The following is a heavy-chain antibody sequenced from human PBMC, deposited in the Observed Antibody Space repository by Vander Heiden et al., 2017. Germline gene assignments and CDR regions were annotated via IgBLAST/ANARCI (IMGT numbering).Heavy chain of an antibody. Sequence: EVKLAESGGGLVKPGGSLRLSGAPSGFTSRSSSMNGVRQAPGKGLEWVSFISTTSTYTYYADSVKGRFTISRDNAKNSLYLQLNSLRAEDTAVYYCAREHGRRYFGFDYWGQGTLVTVSS. CDR2: ISTTSTYT. CDR3: AREHGRRYFGFDY. J-gene: IGHJ4*02. V-gene: IGHV3-21*06. D-gene: IGHD3-9*01. CDR1: GFTSRSSS.